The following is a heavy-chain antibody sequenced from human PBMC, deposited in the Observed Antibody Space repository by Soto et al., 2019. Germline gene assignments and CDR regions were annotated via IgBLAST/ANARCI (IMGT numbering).Heavy chain of an antibody. CDR3: ARGSGYCSSTSCPYYYYGMDV. V-gene: IGHV1-69*10. CDR2: IIPILGIA. CDR1: GGTFSSYA. D-gene: IGHD2-2*01. J-gene: IGHJ6*02. Sequence: ASVKVSCKASGGTFSSYAISWVRQAPGQGLEWMGGIIPILGIANYAQKLQGRVTITADKSTSTAYMELSSLRSEDTAVYYCARGSGYCSSTSCPYYYYGMDVWGQGTTVTVSS.